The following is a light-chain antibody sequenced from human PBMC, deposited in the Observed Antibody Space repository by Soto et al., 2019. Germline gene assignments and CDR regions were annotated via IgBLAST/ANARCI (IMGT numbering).Light chain of an antibody. J-gene: IGKJ4*01. CDR3: QQYGSSPLT. CDR2: GAS. Sequence: EKVMWQSPVTLSMSPGERATLSCRASQSISSSLAWYQQKPGQAPRLLIYGASSRATGIPDRFSGSGSGTDFTLTISRLEPEDFAVYYCQQYGSSPLTFGGGTKVDIK. V-gene: IGKV3-20*01. CDR1: QSISSS.